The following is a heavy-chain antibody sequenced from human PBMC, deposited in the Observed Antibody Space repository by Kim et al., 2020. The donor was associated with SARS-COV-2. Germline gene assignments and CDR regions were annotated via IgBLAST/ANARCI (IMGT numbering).Heavy chain of an antibody. V-gene: IGHV5-51*01. Sequence: GESLKISCKGSGYSFTSYWIGWVRQMPGKGLEWMGIIYPGDSDTRYSPSFQGQVTISADKSISTAYLQWSSLKASDTAMYYCARHLAGFNYYDYGMDVWGQGTTVTVSS. CDR2: IYPGDSDT. D-gene: IGHD6-13*01. CDR3: ARHLAGFNYYDYGMDV. J-gene: IGHJ6*02. CDR1: GYSFTSYW.